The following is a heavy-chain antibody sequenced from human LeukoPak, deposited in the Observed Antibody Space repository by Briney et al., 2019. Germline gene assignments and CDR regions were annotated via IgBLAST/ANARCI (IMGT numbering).Heavy chain of an antibody. J-gene: IGHJ4*02. D-gene: IGHD4-17*01. V-gene: IGHV4-61*02. CDR3: ARSPMTTDPFFDY. CDR1: GGSISSGSYY. Sequence: KASQTLSLTCTVSGGSISSGSYYWSWIRQPAGKGLEWIGRIYTSGSTNYNPSLKSRVTISVDTSKNQFSLKLSSVTAADTAVYYCARSPMTTDPFFDYWGQGTLVTVSS. CDR2: IYTSGST.